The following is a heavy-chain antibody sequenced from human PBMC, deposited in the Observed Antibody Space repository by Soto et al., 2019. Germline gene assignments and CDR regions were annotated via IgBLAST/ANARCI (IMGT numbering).Heavy chain of an antibody. CDR3: ARVRGTVTFRWFEGYYFDY. V-gene: IGHV4-34*01. J-gene: IGHJ4*02. Sequence: SETLSLTCAVYGGSFSGYYWSWIRQPPGKGLEWIGEINHSGSTNYNPSLKSRVTISVDTSKNQFSLKLSSVTAADTAVYYCARVRGTVTFRWFEGYYFDYWGQGTLVTVSS. CDR1: GGSFSGYY. CDR2: INHSGST. D-gene: IGHD4-17*01.